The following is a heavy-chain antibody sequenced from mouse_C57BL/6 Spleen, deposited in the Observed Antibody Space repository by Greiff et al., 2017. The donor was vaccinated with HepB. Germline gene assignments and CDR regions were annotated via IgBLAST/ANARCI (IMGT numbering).Heavy chain of an antibody. CDR1: GYTFTSYW. CDR3: ARWGRRQYYCAMDY. V-gene: IGHV1-53*01. CDR2: INPSNGGT. Sequence: QVQLKQPGTELVKPGASVKLSCKASGYTFTSYWMHWVKQRPGQGLEWIGNINPSNGGTNYNEKFKGKATLTVDKSSSTAYMQLSSLTSEDSAVYYCARWGRRQYYCAMDYWGQGTSVTVSS. J-gene: IGHJ4*01.